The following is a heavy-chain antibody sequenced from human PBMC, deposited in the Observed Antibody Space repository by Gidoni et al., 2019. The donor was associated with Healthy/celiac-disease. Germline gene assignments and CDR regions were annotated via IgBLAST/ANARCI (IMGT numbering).Heavy chain of an antibody. Sequence: EVQLVESGGGLVQPGRSLRLSCTASGFTFGDYAMSWFRLAPGKGLEGVGFIRSKAYGGTTEYAASVKGRFTISRDDSKSIAYLQMNSLKTEDTAVYYCTRDLGSDSSGWTTGYYYYYGMDVWGQGTTVTVSS. CDR2: IRSKAYGGTT. V-gene: IGHV3-49*03. CDR1: GFTFGDYA. J-gene: IGHJ6*02. CDR3: TRDLGSDSSGWTTGYYYYYGMDV. D-gene: IGHD6-19*01.